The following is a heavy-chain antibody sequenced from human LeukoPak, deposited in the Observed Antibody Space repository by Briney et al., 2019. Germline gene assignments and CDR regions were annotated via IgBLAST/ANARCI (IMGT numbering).Heavy chain of an antibody. D-gene: IGHD2-2*01. Sequence: PVGSLTLSCAASGFTFSSYSMNWVRQAPGKGLEWVSSISSSSSYIYYADSVKGRFTISRDNAKNSLYLQMNSLRAEDTAVYYCARDEPFIVVVPAAGWYYYYYMDVWGKGTTVTVSS. CDR3: ARDEPFIVVVPAAGWYYYYYMDV. CDR2: ISSSSSYI. J-gene: IGHJ6*03. CDR1: GFTFSSYS. V-gene: IGHV3-21*01.